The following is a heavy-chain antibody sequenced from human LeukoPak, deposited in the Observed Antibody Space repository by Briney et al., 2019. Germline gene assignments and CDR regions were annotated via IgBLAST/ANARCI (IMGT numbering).Heavy chain of an antibody. V-gene: IGHV3-21*01. CDR1: GFTFSSYS. CDR3: ARVGYYGSGSYFHLDY. CDR2: ISSSSSYI. J-gene: IGHJ4*02. D-gene: IGHD3-10*01. Sequence: PWGSLRLSCAASGFTFSSYSMNWVRQAPGKGLEWVSSISSSSSYIYYADSVKGRFTISRDNAKNSLYLQMNSLRAEDTAVYYCARVGYYGSGSYFHLDYWGQGTLVTVSS.